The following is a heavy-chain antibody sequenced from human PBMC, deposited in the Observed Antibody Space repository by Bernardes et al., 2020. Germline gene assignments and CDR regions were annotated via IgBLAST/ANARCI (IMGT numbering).Heavy chain of an antibody. J-gene: IGHJ4*02. Sequence: GGSLRLSCAASGFTFSNAWMSWVRQAPGKGLEWVGRIKSKTDGGTTDYAAPVKGRFTISRDDSKNTLYLQMNSLKTEDTAVYYCTTAPVGAPNRFDYWGQGTLVTVSS. D-gene: IGHD1-26*01. CDR3: TTAPVGAPNRFDY. V-gene: IGHV3-15*01. CDR2: IKSKTDGGTT. CDR1: GFTFSNAW.